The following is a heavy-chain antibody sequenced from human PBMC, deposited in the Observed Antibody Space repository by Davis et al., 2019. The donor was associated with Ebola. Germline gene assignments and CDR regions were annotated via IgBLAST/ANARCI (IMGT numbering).Heavy chain of an antibody. CDR1: GFTFSDYY. CDR2: ISSSSSYT. Sequence: GGSLRLSCAASGFTFSDYYMSWIRQAPGKGLEWVSYISSSSSYTNYADSVKGRFTISRDNAKNSLYLQMNSLRAEDTAVYYCARDLSQLEYYYYYGMDVWGQGTTVTVSS. V-gene: IGHV3-11*06. CDR3: ARDLSQLEYYYYYGMDV. D-gene: IGHD1-1*01. J-gene: IGHJ6*02.